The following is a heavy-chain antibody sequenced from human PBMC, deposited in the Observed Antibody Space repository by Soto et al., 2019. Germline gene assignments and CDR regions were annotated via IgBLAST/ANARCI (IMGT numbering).Heavy chain of an antibody. CDR1: GFTFSSYG. V-gene: IGHV3-33*01. CDR2: IWYDGSNK. Sequence: QVQLVESGGGVVQPGRSLRLSCAASGFTFSSYGMHWVRQAPGKGLEWVAVIWYDGSNKYYADSVKGRFTISRDNSKNTLYLQMNSLRAEDTAVYYCARDLYREMSYYFDYWGQGTLVTVSS. J-gene: IGHJ4*02. CDR3: ARDLYREMSYYFDY. D-gene: IGHD3-16*01.